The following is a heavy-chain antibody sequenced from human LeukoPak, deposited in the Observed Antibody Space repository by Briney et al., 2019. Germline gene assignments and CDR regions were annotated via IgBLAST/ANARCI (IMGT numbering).Heavy chain of an antibody. CDR3: ARGSTTVTTVDY. CDR1: GYTFTGYY. Sequence: ASVKVSCKAPGYTFTGYYMHWVRQAPGQGLEWMGWINPNSGGTNYAQKFQGRVTMTRDTSIITAYMELSRLRSDDTAVYYCARGSTTVTTVDYWGQGTLVTVSS. D-gene: IGHD4-17*01. V-gene: IGHV1-2*02. CDR2: INPNSGGT. J-gene: IGHJ4*02.